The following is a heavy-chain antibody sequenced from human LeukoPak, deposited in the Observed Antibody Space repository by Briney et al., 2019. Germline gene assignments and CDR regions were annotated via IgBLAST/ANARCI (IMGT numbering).Heavy chain of an antibody. CDR2: IYYSGSI. CDR3: ARVAPDDSAFDH. CDR1: GGSISSGGYY. V-gene: IGHV4-31*03. Sequence: SETLSLTCTVSGGSISSGGYYWSWIRQHPGKGLEWIGYIYYSGSIYYDPSLKSRATISVDTSQKQFSLMLSSVTAADTAVYYCARVAPDDSAFDHWGQGALVTVSS. J-gene: IGHJ4*02. D-gene: IGHD2-21*02.